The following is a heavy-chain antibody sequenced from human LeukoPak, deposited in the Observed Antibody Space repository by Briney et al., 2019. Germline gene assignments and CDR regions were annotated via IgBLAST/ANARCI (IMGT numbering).Heavy chain of an antibody. D-gene: IGHD3-22*01. J-gene: IGHJ4*02. CDR3: ARDSYYYDSSGRPDY. Sequence: GGSLRLSCAASGFTFSSYAMSWVRQAPGKGLEWVSAFSGSGGSTSYADSVKGRFTISRDNSKNTLHLQMNSLRAEDTAVYYCARDSYYYDSSGRPDYWGQGTLVTVSS. CDR1: GFTFSSYA. CDR2: FSGSGGST. V-gene: IGHV3-23*01.